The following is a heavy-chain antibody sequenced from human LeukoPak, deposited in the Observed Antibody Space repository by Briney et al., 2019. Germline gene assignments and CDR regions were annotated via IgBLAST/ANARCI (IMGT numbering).Heavy chain of an antibody. D-gene: IGHD6-19*01. CDR3: ARDIAVAGTRYYGMDV. V-gene: IGHV1-2*02. CDR1: GYTFTGYY. CDR2: INPNSGGT. Sequence: ASVKVSCKASGYTFTGYYMHWVRQAPGQGLEWMGWINPNSGGTNYAQKFQGRATMTRDTSISTAYMELSRLRSDDTAVYYCARDIAVAGTRYYGMDVWGQGTTVTVSS. J-gene: IGHJ6*02.